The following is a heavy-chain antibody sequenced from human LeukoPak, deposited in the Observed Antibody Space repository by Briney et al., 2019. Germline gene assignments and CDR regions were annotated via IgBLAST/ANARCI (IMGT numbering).Heavy chain of an antibody. Sequence: SVKVSCKASGGTFISYAISWVRQAPGQGLEWMGGIIPIFGTTNYAQKFQDRVTITADKSTSTAYMELSSLRSEDTAVYYCARVVGLTGYSSSWYSGYYYYMDVWGKGTTVTVSS. CDR1: GGTFISYA. CDR2: IIPIFGTT. D-gene: IGHD6-13*01. CDR3: ARVVGLTGYSSSWYSGYYYYMDV. V-gene: IGHV1-69*06. J-gene: IGHJ6*03.